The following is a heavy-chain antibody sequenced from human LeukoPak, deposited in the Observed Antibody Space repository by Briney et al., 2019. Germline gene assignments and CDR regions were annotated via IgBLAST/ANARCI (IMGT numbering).Heavy chain of an antibody. Sequence: GGSLRLSCVASGLDFRRSGMHWVRQAPGKGLEWVAFIQNHGNDKYYVDSLKGRFAISRDNSKNTVYLQMNSLRAEDTAVYYCAREGGVTVAGKFDSWGQGTLVTVS. CDR3: AREGGVTVAGKFDS. CDR2: IQNHGNDK. J-gene: IGHJ4*02. CDR1: GLDFRRSG. D-gene: IGHD6-19*01. V-gene: IGHV3-30*02.